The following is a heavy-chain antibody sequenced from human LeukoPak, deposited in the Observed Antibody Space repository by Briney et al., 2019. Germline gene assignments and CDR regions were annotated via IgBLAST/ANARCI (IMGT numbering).Heavy chain of an antibody. J-gene: IGHJ4*02. CDR2: IYHSGST. V-gene: IGHV4-59*08. CDR1: GGSLSSYY. CDR3: ARQVANYFDY. Sequence: SKTLSLTCTVSGGSLSSYYWSWIRQPPGKGLEWIGYIYHSGSTNYNPSLKSRATISVDTSKNQFSQKLSSVTAADTAVYYCARQVANYFDYWGQGTLVTVSS.